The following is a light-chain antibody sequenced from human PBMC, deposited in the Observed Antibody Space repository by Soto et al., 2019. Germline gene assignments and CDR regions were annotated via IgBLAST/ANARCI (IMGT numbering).Light chain of an antibody. Sequence: SYELTQPLSVSVALGQTARITCGRNNIGRKNVHWYQQKPGQAPVLVIYIDSNRPSGISERFSGSNSGNTATLTISRAQAGDEADYYCQVWDSNTDVVFGGGTQLTVL. CDR3: QVWDSNTDVV. CDR2: IDS. CDR1: NIGRKN. V-gene: IGLV3-9*01. J-gene: IGLJ2*01.